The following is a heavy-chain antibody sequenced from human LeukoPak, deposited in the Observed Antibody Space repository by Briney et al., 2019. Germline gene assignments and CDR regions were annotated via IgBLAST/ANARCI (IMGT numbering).Heavy chain of an antibody. D-gene: IGHD6-13*01. CDR3: ARSLIAAAGTCYFDY. J-gene: IGHJ4*02. Sequence: SETLSLTCTVSGYSISSGYYCGWIRQPPGKGLEWIGSIYHSGSTYYNPSLKSRVTISVDTSKNQFSLKLSSVTAADTAVYYCARSLIAAAGTCYFDYWGQGTLVTVSS. CDR1: GYSISSGYY. V-gene: IGHV4-38-2*02. CDR2: IYHSGST.